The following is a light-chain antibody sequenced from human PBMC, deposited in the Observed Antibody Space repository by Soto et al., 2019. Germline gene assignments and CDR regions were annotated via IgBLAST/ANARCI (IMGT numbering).Light chain of an antibody. J-gene: IGKJ2*01. V-gene: IGKV1-39*01. CDR1: HIVDTS. CDR3: QQTHSIPPT. CDR2: AAS. Sequence: DIQMTQSPSSLSASVGDRVTVTCRTSHIVDTSLNWYQQKPGKAPKLLIYAASSVQSGVPARLSGSGSATFLTLTIHNLQPDDFATYFCQQTHSIPPTFGPGTKVDIK.